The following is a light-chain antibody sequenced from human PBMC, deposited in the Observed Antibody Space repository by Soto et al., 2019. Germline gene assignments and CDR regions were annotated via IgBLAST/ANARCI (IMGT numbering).Light chain of an antibody. Sequence: EIPLTHSPSSLAASVGDRLTLTCRASRNVSIYLNWYQHKPGKGPTLLIHATSNLQIGVPPRFSGSGSGTEFTLTISSLAPEDFGTYYCQQSYKMHSFGQGTRLEIK. CDR2: ATS. CDR1: RNVSIY. J-gene: IGKJ5*01. V-gene: IGKV1-39*01. CDR3: QQSYKMHS.